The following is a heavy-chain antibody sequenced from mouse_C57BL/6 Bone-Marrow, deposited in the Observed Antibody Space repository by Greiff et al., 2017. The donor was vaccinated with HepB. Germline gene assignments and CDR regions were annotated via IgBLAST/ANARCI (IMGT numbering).Heavy chain of an antibody. CDR2: IYPGDGDT. Sequence: MQLQESGPELVKPGASVKISCKASGYAFSSSWMNWVKQRPGKGLEWIGRIYPGDGDTNYNGKFKGKATLTADKSSSTAYMQLSSLTSEDSAVYFCAREGVYDGYQGPGGPWFAYWGQGTLVTVSA. V-gene: IGHV1-82*01. J-gene: IGHJ3*01. CDR3: AREGVYDGYQGPGGPWFAY. CDR1: GYAFSSSW. D-gene: IGHD2-3*01.